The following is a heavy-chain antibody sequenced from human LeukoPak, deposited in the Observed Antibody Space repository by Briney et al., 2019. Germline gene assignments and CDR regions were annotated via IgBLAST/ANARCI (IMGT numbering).Heavy chain of an antibody. CDR1: GYTFTGYY. V-gene: IGHV1-2*02. CDR3: ARDLGVRGWDAFDI. D-gene: IGHD3-10*01. CDR2: INPNSGGT. Sequence: ASVKVSCKASGYTFTGYYMHWVRQAPGQGLEWMGWINPNSGGTNYAQKFQGRVTMTRDTSISTAYMELSRLRSDDTAVYYCARDLGVRGWDAFDIWGQGTMVTVSS. J-gene: IGHJ3*02.